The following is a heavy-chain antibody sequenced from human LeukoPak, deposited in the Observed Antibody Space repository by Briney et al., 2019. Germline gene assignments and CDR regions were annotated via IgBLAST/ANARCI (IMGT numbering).Heavy chain of an antibody. Sequence: PSETLSLTCAVYGGSFSGYYWSWVRQAPGKGLEWVSGISGNGGITNYADSVKGRFTISRDNSKNTVYLQTNSLRAEDTAVYYCAKDAGGFYGTGSYGYWGQGTLVTVSS. V-gene: IGHV3-23*01. J-gene: IGHJ4*02. CDR1: GGSFSGYY. D-gene: IGHD3-10*01. CDR2: ISGNGGIT. CDR3: AKDAGGFYGTGSYGY.